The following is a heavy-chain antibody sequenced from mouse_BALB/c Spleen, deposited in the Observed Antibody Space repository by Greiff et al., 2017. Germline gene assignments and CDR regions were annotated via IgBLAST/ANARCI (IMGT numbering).Heavy chain of an antibody. Sequence: VQLQQSGAELARPGASVKLSCKASGYTFTSYWMQWVKQRPGQGLEWIGAIYPGDGDTRYTQKFKGKATLTADKSSSTAYMQLSSLASEDSAVYYCARRDLGYGSSYFDVWGAGTTVTVSS. CDR3: ARRDLGYGSSYFDV. V-gene: IGHV1-87*01. CDR1: GYTFTSYW. D-gene: IGHD1-1*01. CDR2: IYPGDGDT. J-gene: IGHJ1*01.